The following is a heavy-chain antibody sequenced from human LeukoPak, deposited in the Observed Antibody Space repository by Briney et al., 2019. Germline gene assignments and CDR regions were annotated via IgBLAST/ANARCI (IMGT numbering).Heavy chain of an antibody. J-gene: IGHJ4*02. V-gene: IGHV1-46*01. D-gene: IGHD3-22*01. CDR1: GYTFTSYY. Sequence: ASVKVSCKASGYTFTSYYMHWVRQAPGQGLEWMGIINPSAGTTTYAQKFQGRVTMTSDMSTSTVYMELSSLRSEDTAVYYCARRYYDSSGYFRELYYFDYWGQGTLVTVSS. CDR2: INPSAGTT. CDR3: ARRYYDSSGYFRELYYFDY.